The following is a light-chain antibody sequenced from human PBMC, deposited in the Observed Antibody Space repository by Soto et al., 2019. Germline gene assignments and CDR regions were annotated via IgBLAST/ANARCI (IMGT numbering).Light chain of an antibody. CDR2: DVS. CDR1: GSDVGGYNY. J-gene: IGLJ2*01. Sequence: QSVLTQPASVSGSPGQSIALSCTGTGSDVGGYNYVSWYQQHPGKAPKLMIYDVSNRPSGVSDRFSGSKSGNTASLTISGLQAEDEADYYCSSYTSSNTVVFGVGTKLIVL. V-gene: IGLV2-14*01. CDR3: SSYTSSNTVV.